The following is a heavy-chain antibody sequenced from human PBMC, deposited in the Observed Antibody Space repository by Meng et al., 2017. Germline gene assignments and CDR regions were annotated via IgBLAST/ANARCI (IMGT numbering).Heavy chain of an antibody. CDR1: GFTIDDYA. V-gene: IGHV3-9*01. D-gene: IGHD3-22*01. Sequence: GESLTISCAVSGFTIDDYAMHWVRQAPGNGLGWGSGISWNSGSIGYADSAKGRFTISRDNAKNSLYLQMNSLRAEDQALYYCAKGMTDESSGQGVYFDYWGQGTLVTVSS. CDR3: AKGMTDESSGQGVYFDY. CDR2: ISWNSGSI. J-gene: IGHJ4*02.